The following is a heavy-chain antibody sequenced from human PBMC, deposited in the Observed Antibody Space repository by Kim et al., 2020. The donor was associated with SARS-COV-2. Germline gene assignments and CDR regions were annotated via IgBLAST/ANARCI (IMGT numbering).Heavy chain of an antibody. Sequence: ASVKVSCTASGYTFTSHYMHWVRQAPGQGLEWMGIINPSGGSTTYVEKFQGRVTMTRDTSTNTLYMELSSLRSEDTAVYYCARGGRDGYNSDFDFWGQGTLVTVSS. J-gene: IGHJ4*02. V-gene: IGHV1-46*01. CDR2: INPSGGST. D-gene: IGHD5-12*01. CDR3: ARGGRDGYNSDFDF. CDR1: GYTFTSHY.